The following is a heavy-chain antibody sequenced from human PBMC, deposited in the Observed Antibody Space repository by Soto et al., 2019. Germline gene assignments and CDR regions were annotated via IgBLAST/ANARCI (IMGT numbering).Heavy chain of an antibody. V-gene: IGHV3-23*01. CDR1: GFTFSSYA. CDR3: AKVSSAGVEGGYYYYGMDV. J-gene: IGHJ6*02. CDR2: ISGSGGST. D-gene: IGHD1-26*01. Sequence: GGSLRLSCAASGFTFSSYAMSWVRQAPGKGLEWVSAISGSGGSTYYADSVKGRFTISRDNSKNTLYLQMNSLRAEDTAVYYCAKVSSAGVEGGYYYYGMDVWGRGTTVTVSS.